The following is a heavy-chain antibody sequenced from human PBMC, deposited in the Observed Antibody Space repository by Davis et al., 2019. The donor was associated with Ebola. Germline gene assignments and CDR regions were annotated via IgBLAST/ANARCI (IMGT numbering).Heavy chain of an antibody. CDR3: CADILTGYYGQAGDY. D-gene: IGHD3-9*01. CDR2: ISSSGSTI. CDR1: GFTFSDYY. V-gene: IGHV3-11*01. J-gene: IGHJ4*02. Sequence: GESLKISCAASGFTFSDYYMSWIRQAPGKGLEWVSYISSSGSTIYYADSVKGRFTIPRDNSKNTLYLQMNSLRAEDTAVYYCCADILTGYYGQAGDYWGQGTLVTVSS.